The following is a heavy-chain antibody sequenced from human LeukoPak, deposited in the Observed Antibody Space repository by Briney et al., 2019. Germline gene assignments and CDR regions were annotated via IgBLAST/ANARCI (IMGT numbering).Heavy chain of an antibody. J-gene: IGHJ4*02. Sequence: SETLSLTCTVSGGSISSGSYYWSWIRQPPGKGLEWIGYIYYSGSTNYNPSLKSRVTISVDTSKNQFSLKLSSVTAADTAVYYCARERYSYGKIFDYWGQGTLVTVSS. CDR3: ARERYSYGKIFDY. CDR2: IYYSGST. V-gene: IGHV4-61*01. D-gene: IGHD5-18*01. CDR1: GGSISSGSYY.